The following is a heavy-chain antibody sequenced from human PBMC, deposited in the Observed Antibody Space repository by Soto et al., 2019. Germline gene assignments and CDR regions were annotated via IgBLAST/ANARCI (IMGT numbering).Heavy chain of an antibody. V-gene: IGHV5-51*01. J-gene: IGHJ5*01. CDR3: ARQSSIATPSQS. CDR1: GYSFTNYR. CDR2: IYLGDSDT. Sequence: ASVKISCQVSGYSFTNYRIAWVRQMPGKGLEWMGIIYLGDSDTRYSPSFQGQVTISADKSISTAYLQWSSLRASDTAIYYCARQSSIATPSQSWGHGTLVTVSS.